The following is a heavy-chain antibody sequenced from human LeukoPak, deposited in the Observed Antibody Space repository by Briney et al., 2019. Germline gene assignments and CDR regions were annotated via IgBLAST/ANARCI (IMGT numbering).Heavy chain of an antibody. J-gene: IGHJ4*02. CDR1: GFTFSSYG. Sequence: GGSLRLSCAASGFTFSSYGMHWVRQAPGKGLEWVAFIRYDGSSKYYADSVKGRFTISRDNSKNTLYLQMNSLRAEDTAVYYCAKDSWATPGYWGQGTLVTVSS. V-gene: IGHV3-30*02. CDR2: IRYDGSSK. D-gene: IGHD5-12*01. CDR3: AKDSWATPGY.